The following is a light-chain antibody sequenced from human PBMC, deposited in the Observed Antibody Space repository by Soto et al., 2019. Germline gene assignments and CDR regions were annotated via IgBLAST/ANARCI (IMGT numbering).Light chain of an antibody. CDR3: QQYNEYPLT. CDR1: QSIGNW. V-gene: IGKV1-5*03. CDR2: KES. J-gene: IGKJ4*01. Sequence: DIRMTQSPSTLSASVGDRVTVTCRASQSIGNWVAWYQQKPGKAPKFLIYKESSLESGVPSKFSGSGSGTEFTLTISSLQPDDFATYYCQQYNEYPLTFGGGTKVEIK.